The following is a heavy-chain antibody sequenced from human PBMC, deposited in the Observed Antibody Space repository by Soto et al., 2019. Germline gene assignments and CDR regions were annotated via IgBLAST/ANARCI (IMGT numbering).Heavy chain of an antibody. Sequence: ASETLSLTYAVYGGSFSGYYWSWIRQPPGKGLEWIGEINHSGSTNYNPSLKSRVTISVDTSKNQFSLKLSSVTAADTAVYYCASLSSSWYPVGYGMDVWGQGTTVTVSS. D-gene: IGHD6-13*01. V-gene: IGHV4-34*01. CDR2: INHSGST. CDR3: ASLSSSWYPVGYGMDV. J-gene: IGHJ6*02. CDR1: GGSFSGYY.